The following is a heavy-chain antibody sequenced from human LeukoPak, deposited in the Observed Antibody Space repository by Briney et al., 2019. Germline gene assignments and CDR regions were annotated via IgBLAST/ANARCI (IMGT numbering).Heavy chain of an antibody. V-gene: IGHV4-39*07. CDR1: GGSISSSSYY. J-gene: IGHJ3*02. CDR2: IYYSGST. CDR3: ATQRGYSYGLGAFDI. D-gene: IGHD5-18*01. Sequence: PSETLSLTCTVSGGSISSSSYYWGWIRQPPGKGLEWIGSIYYSGSTYYNPSLKSRVTISVDTSKDQSSLKLSSVTAADTAVYYCATQRGYSYGLGAFDIWGQGTMVTVSS.